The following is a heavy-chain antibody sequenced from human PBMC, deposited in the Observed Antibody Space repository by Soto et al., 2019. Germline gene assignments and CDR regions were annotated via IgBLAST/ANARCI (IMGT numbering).Heavy chain of an antibody. CDR1: GCPFSSYG. J-gene: IGHJ4*02. CDR3: ARDKAYYDSSGRYDY. CDR2: IWYDGSNK. Sequence: GGSLRLSCAASGCPFSSYGMHWVRQAPGKGLEWVAVIWYDGSNKYYADSVKGRFTISRDNSKNTLYLQMNSLRAEDTAVYYCARDKAYYDSSGRYDYWGQGTLVTVSS. D-gene: IGHD3-22*01. V-gene: IGHV3-33*01.